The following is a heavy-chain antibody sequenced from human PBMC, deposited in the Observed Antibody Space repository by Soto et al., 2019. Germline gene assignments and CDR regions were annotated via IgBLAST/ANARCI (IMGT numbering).Heavy chain of an antibody. CDR1: GYTFTSYY. Sequence: QVQLVQSGAEVKKPGASVKVSCKASGYTFTSYYMHWVRQAPGQGLEWMGIINPSGGSTSYAQKFQGRVNMTRDTSTSTVYMELSSLRSEDTAVYYCARGGLNGGIPFLYYGMDVWGQGTTVTVSS. V-gene: IGHV1-46*01. CDR2: INPSGGST. CDR3: ARGGLNGGIPFLYYGMDV. D-gene: IGHD3-16*01. J-gene: IGHJ6*02.